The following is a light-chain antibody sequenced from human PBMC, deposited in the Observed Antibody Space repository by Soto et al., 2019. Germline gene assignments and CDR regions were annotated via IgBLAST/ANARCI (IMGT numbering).Light chain of an antibody. CDR2: VAS. Sequence: DVQMTQSPSSLSASVGDRVTSTFRASHDINSWLARYQQKPGKAPKSLIYVASSVQTGVTLRFSGSGSGTVFTVTISSLPPEDPATYYCQQYNTYPLTCGGGSKVEIK. CDR3: QQYNTYPLT. J-gene: IGKJ4*01. V-gene: IGKV1D-16*01. CDR1: HDINSW.